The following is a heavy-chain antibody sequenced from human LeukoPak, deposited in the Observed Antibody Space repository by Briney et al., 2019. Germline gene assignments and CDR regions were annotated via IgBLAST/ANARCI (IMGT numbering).Heavy chain of an antibody. V-gene: IGHV4-38-2*02. D-gene: IGHD4-23*01. J-gene: IGHJ4*02. CDR2: IYHSGST. CDR1: DYSIRSGYY. CDR3: TRHPGGNAAHRFDY. Sequence: SETLSLTCTVSDYSIRSGYYWGWIRQPPGKGLEWIGSIYHSGSTYYNPSLKSRVTISVDTSKNQFSLNLNSVTAADTAVYYCTRHPGGNAAHRFDYWGQGFRVTVSS.